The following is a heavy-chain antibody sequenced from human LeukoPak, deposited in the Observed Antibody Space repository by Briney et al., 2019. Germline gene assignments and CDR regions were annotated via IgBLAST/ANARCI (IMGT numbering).Heavy chain of an antibody. J-gene: IGHJ4*02. Sequence: GASVKVSCKASGYTFTGYYMHWVRQAPGQGLEWMGRINPNSGGTNYAQKFQGRVTMTRDTSISTAYMELSRLRSDDTAVYYCAREYLPYSSDRSLDYWGQGTLVTVSS. CDR3: AREYLPYSSDRSLDY. CDR1: GYTFTGYY. D-gene: IGHD6-19*01. V-gene: IGHV1-2*06. CDR2: INPNSGGT.